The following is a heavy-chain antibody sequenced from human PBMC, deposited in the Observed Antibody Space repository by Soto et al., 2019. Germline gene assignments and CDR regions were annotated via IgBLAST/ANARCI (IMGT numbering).Heavy chain of an antibody. CDR3: ARRSGWYDSISWFDP. V-gene: IGHV1-18*01. J-gene: IGHJ5*02. CDR1: GYTFTSYG. CDR2: ISAYNGNT. Sequence: GASLKVSCKASGYTFTSYGISWVRQAPGQGLEWMGWISAYNGNTNYAQKLQGRVTMTTDTSTSTAYMELRSLRSDDTAVYYCARRSGWYDSISWFDPWGQGTVVTVSS. D-gene: IGHD6-19*01.